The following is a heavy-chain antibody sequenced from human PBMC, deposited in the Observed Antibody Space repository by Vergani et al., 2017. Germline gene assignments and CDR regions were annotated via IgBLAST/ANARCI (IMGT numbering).Heavy chain of an antibody. J-gene: IGHJ3*02. V-gene: IGHV3-72*01. CDR3: ARVSVVGASPAGRADAFDI. CDR1: GFTFSSYA. D-gene: IGHD1-26*01. Sequence: EVQLLESGGGLVQPGGSLRLSCAASGFTFSSYAMDWVRQAPGKGLEWVGRTRNKANSYTTEYAASVKGRFTIARDDSKNSLYLQMNSLKTEDTAVYYCARVSVVGASPAGRADAFDIWGQGTMVTVSS. CDR2: TRNKANSYTT.